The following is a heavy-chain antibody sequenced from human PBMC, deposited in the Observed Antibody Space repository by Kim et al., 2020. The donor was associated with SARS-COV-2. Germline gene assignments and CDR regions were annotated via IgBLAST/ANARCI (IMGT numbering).Heavy chain of an antibody. CDR2: T. J-gene: IGHJ4*02. Sequence: TSSEQKFQGRVTMTRDTSTSTVYMELSSLRSEDTAVYYCARDSRNNFDYWGQGTLVTVSS. CDR3: ARDSRNNFDY. V-gene: IGHV1-46*01.